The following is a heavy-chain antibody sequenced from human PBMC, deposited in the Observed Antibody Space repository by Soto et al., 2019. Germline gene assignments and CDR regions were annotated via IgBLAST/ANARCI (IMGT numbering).Heavy chain of an antibody. CDR1: GGSVNNANYF. V-gene: IGHV4-31*03. CDR3: ARDADYGGSRGGMDV. D-gene: IGHD4-17*01. CDR2: IYYSGST. J-gene: IGHJ6*02. Sequence: QVRLEESGPGLVKPSETLSLICSVSGGSVNNANYFWNWIRHHPENGLEWIGYIYYSGSTRYNSSFKTRATLSIDTSKNQFSLRLNSVTVADTAVYFCARDADYGGSRGGMDVWGRVTTVTVSS.